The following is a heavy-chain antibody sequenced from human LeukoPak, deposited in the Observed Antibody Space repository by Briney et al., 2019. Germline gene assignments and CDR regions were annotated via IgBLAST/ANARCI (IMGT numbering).Heavy chain of an antibody. CDR3: ARVPRPYDYVWGSPFDY. V-gene: IGHV4-30-4*01. Sequence: SETLSLTCTVSGGSISSGDYYWSWILQPPGKGLEWIGYIYYSGSTYYNPSLKSRVTISVDTSKNQFSLKLSSVTAADTAVYYCARVPRPYDYVWGSPFDYWGQGTLVTVSS. D-gene: IGHD3-16*01. J-gene: IGHJ4*02. CDR2: IYYSGST. CDR1: GGSISSGDYY.